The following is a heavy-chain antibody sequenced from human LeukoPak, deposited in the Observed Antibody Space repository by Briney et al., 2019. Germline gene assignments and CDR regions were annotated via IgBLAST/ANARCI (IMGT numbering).Heavy chain of an antibody. V-gene: IGHV3-30*18. Sequence: GGSLRLSCAASGFTFSSYGMHWVRQAPGKGLEGVAVISYDGSNKYYADSVKGRFTISRDNSKNTLYLQMNSLRAEDTAVYYCAKDLSLDYYYGMDVWGQGTTVTVSS. D-gene: IGHD3-16*02. CDR1: GFTFSSYG. J-gene: IGHJ6*02. CDR3: AKDLSLDYYYGMDV. CDR2: ISYDGSNK.